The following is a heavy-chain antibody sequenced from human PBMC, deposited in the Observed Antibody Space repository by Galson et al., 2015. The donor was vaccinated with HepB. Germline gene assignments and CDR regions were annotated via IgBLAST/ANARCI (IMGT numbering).Heavy chain of an antibody. J-gene: IGHJ4*02. Sequence: PALVKPTQTLTLTCTFSGLSPSSNGVGVGWVRQPPGKALEWLALVYWNDDKRYSPSLKSRLTITKDTSKNQVVLTMTNMDPVDTATYYCAHRSGYSGGSYSGTLDYWGQGTLLTVSS. D-gene: IGHD6-19*01. CDR1: GLSPSSNGVG. CDR2: VYWNDDK. CDR3: AHRSGYSGGSYSGTLDY. V-gene: IGHV2-5*01.